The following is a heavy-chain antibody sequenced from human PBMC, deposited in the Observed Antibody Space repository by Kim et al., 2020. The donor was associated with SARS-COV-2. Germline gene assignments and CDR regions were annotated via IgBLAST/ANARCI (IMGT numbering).Heavy chain of an antibody. Sequence: GGSLRLSCTASGFIFGDYAMSWFRQAPGKGLEWVGFIRRKAYGGTTEYAASVKGRFTISRDDSKSIAYLQMNSLKTGDTAVYYCTRARHYDILTVNCFDPWGQGNLVTVSS. D-gene: IGHD3-9*01. CDR2: IRRKAYGGTT. V-gene: IGHV3-49*03. CDR1: GFIFGDYA. J-gene: IGHJ5*02. CDR3: TRARHYDILTVNCFDP.